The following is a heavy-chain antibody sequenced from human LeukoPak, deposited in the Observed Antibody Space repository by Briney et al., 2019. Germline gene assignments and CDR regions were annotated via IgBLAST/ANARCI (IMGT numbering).Heavy chain of an antibody. CDR3: ARNSGYDQ. J-gene: IGHJ4*02. Sequence: SETLSLTCTVSGGSISDYYWCWIRQSPGKGLEWIGHIYQSGTTNYNPSLKSRVTISVDTSKNQFSLKLSSVTAADTAVYYCARNSGYDQWGQGTLVTVSS. V-gene: IGHV4-59*01. CDR2: IYQSGTT. D-gene: IGHD5-12*01. CDR1: GGSISDYY.